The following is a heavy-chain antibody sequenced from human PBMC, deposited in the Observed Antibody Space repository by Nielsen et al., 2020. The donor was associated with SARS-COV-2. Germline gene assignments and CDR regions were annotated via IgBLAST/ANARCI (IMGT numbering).Heavy chain of an antibody. V-gene: IGHV1-69*06. D-gene: IGHD2-8*02. CDR3: ARQWTPAKYCTGGDCYYPPLYYYYGMDV. J-gene: IGHJ6*02. CDR1: VYTFSSYA. CDR2: IIPIFGTA. Sequence: SVKVSCKASVYTFSSYAISWVRQAPGQGLEWMGGIIPIFGTANYAQNFEDRVTMTADKSTNTVYMELSSLRPEDMAVYFCARQWTPAKYCTGGDCYYPPLYYYYGMDVWGQGTTVTVSS.